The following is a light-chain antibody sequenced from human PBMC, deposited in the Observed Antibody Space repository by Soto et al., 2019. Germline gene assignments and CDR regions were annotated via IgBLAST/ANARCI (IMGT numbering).Light chain of an antibody. CDR2: GAS. J-gene: IGKJ5*01. V-gene: IGKV3-20*01. CDR3: QHYDSLPIT. Sequence: EIWLTQSPGTLSLSPGERATLSCRASQSVSSRYLAWYQQKPGQAPRLLIYGASSRATGIPERLRGSGYGTELTITISSMQTEDFEVFYCQHYDSLPITFGHGTRLEIK. CDR1: QSVSSRY.